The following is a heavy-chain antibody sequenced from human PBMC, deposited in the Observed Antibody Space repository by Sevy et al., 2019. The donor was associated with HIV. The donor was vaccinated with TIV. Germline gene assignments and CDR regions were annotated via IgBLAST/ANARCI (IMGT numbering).Heavy chain of an antibody. D-gene: IGHD2-15*01. CDR3: ARGYCSGGSCYRRYYYYSMDV. Sequence: GGSLRLSCAASGFTFSSYAMHWVRQAPGKGLEWVAVISYDGSNKYYADSVKGRFTISRDNSKNTLYLQMNSLRAEDTAVYYCARGYCSGGSCYRRYYYYSMDVWGQGTTVTVSS. CDR1: GFTFSSYA. CDR2: ISYDGSNK. V-gene: IGHV3-30-3*01. J-gene: IGHJ6*02.